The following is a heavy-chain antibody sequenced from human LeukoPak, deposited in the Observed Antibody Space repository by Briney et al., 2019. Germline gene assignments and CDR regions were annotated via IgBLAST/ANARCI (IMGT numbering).Heavy chain of an antibody. J-gene: IGHJ4*02. CDR2: TYYRSTGYN. Sequence: SQTLSLTCAISGDSVSSNTASWNWVRQSPSRGLEWLGRTYYRSTGYNDYALSVKSRISINPDTPKNQFSLQLNSVTPEDTAVYYLTRDLDYRGQGALVIVSS. V-gene: IGHV6-1*01. CDR3: TRDLDY. CDR1: GDSVSSNTAS.